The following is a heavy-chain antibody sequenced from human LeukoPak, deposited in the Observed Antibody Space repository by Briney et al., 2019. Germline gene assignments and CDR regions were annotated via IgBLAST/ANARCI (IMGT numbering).Heavy chain of an antibody. CDR1: GFTFSSYA. D-gene: IGHD6-19*01. J-gene: IGHJ4*02. Sequence: GGSLRLSCAASGFTFSSYAMSWVRQAPGKGLEWVSAISGSGGSTYYADSVKGRFTISRDNSKNTLYLQMNSLRAEDTAVYYCAEDVGTYSSGCLGLCYWGQGTPVTVSS. CDR2: ISGSGGST. CDR3: AEDVGTYSSGCLGLCY. V-gene: IGHV3-23*01.